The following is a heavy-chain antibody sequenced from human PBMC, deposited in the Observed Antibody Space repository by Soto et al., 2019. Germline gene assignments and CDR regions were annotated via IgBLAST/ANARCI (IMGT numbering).Heavy chain of an antibody. Sequence: QVQLQESGPGLVKPSETLSLTCTVSGGSISSYYWSWIRQPPGKGLEWIGYIYYSGSTNYNPSLKSRVTISVDTSKNQFSLKLSSVTAADTAVYYCARDAGYSSGWYWVYWGQGTLVTVSS. CDR3: ARDAGYSSGWYWVY. J-gene: IGHJ4*02. D-gene: IGHD6-19*01. CDR1: GGSISSYY. CDR2: IYYSGST. V-gene: IGHV4-59*01.